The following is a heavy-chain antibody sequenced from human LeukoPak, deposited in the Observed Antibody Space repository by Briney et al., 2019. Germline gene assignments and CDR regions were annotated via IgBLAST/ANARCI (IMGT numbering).Heavy chain of an antibody. CDR2: IIPIFGTA. J-gene: IGHJ4*02. V-gene: IGHV1-69*13. CDR3: ARGCEVSYDFDY. CDR1: GYTFTSYG. D-gene: IGHD4/OR15-4a*01. Sequence: GASLNVSCKASGYTFTSYGITWVRQAPGHGLEWMGGIIPIFGTANYAQKFQGRVTITADESTSTAYMELSSLRSEDTAVYYWARGCEVSYDFDYWGQGTLVTVSS.